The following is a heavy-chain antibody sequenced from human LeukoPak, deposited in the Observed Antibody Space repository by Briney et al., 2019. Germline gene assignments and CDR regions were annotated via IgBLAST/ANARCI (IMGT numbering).Heavy chain of an antibody. J-gene: IGHJ5*02. CDR1: GYTFTDYY. Sequence: ASVKVSCKASGYTFTDYYMHWVRQAPGQGLEWMGWINPNSGSTNYAQKFQGWVTLTRDTSISTAYMELNRLRSDDTAVYYCARDLYDSGGYNRWFDPWGQGTLVTVSS. CDR2: INPNSGST. D-gene: IGHD3-22*01. CDR3: ARDLYDSGGYNRWFDP. V-gene: IGHV1-2*04.